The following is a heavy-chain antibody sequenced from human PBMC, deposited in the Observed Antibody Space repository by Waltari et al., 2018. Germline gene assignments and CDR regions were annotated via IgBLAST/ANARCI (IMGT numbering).Heavy chain of an antibody. V-gene: IGHV3-23*03. J-gene: IGHJ4*02. D-gene: IGHD1-26*01. CDR1: GFTFSSYA. CDR2: IYSGGST. CDR3: AKVERGGSYYS. Sequence: EVQLLESGGGLVQPGGSLRLSCAASGFTFSSYAMSWVRQAPGKGLEWVSVIYSGGSTYYADSVKGRFTISRDNSKNTLYLQMNSLRAEDTAVYDCAKVERGGSYYSWGQGTLVTVSS.